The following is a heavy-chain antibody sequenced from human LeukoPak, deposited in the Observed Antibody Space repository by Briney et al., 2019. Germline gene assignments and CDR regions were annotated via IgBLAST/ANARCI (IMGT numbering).Heavy chain of an antibody. CDR2: ISGSGGST. D-gene: IGHD1/OR15-1a*01. Sequence: GGSLRLSCAASGFTFSSYGMSWVRQAPGKGLEWVSAISGSGGSTYYADSVKGRFTISRDNSKNTLYLQMNSLRAEDTAVYYCARANNYGDFDYWGQGTLVTVSS. V-gene: IGHV3-23*01. CDR3: ARANNYGDFDY. J-gene: IGHJ4*02. CDR1: GFTFSSYG.